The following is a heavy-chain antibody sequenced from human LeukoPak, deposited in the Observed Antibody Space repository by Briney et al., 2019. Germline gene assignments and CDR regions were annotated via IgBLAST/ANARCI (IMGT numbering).Heavy chain of an antibody. V-gene: IGHV3-23*01. Sequence: GGSLRLSCAASGFTLSSYAMSWVRQGPGKGLEWVSAISVSGNTYHADSVKGRFTISRDSSKNTLYLQMNSLRAGDAAVYYCARWAFYYRVYYFDYWGQGTLVTVSS. J-gene: IGHJ4*02. CDR3: ARWAFYYRVYYFDY. CDR1: GFTLSSYA. D-gene: IGHD3-22*01. CDR2: ISVSGNT.